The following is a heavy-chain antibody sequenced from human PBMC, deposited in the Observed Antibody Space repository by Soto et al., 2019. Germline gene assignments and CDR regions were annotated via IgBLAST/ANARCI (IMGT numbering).Heavy chain of an antibody. J-gene: IGHJ3*02. CDR1: GYTFTSYG. Sequence: GASVKVSCKASGYTFTSYGISWVRQAPGQGLEWMGWISAYNGNTNYAQKLQGRVTMTTDTSTSTAYMELRSLRSDDTAVYYCARGLTIFGVVIILDAFDIWGQGTMVTVSS. V-gene: IGHV1-18*01. CDR2: ISAYNGNT. CDR3: ARGLTIFGVVIILDAFDI. D-gene: IGHD3-3*01.